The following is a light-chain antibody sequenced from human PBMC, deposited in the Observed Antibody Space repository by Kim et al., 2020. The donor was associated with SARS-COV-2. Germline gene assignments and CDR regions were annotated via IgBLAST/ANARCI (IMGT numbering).Light chain of an antibody. J-gene: IGLJ1*01. V-gene: IGLV2-14*03. CDR3: NSYRSSGYV. CDR1: SSDVGGYNY. Sequence: QSALTQPASVSGSPGQSITISCTGTSSDVGGYNYVSWYQQYPGKAPKLIIYDVFKRPSGVSNRFSGSKSGNTASLTISGLQAEDEAAYYCNSYRSSGYVFGTGTKVTVL. CDR2: DVF.